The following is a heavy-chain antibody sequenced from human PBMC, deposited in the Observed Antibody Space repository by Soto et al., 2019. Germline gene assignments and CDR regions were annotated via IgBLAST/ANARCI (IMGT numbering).Heavy chain of an antibody. V-gene: IGHV1-69*13. D-gene: IGHD6-13*01. CDR1: GVTFSSYA. CDR2: IIPIFGTA. J-gene: IGHJ3*02. Sequence: VASVKVSCKASGVTFSSYAISWVRQAPGQGLEWMGGIIPIFGTANYAQKFQGRVTITADESTSTAYMELSSLRSEDTAADYCARDDSSSWYGGAFDIWGQGRMVTV. CDR3: ARDDSSSWYGGAFDI.